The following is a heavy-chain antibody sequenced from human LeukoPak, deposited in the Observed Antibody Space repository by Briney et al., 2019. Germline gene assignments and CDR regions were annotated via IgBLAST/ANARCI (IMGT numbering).Heavy chain of an antibody. D-gene: IGHD2-2*01. CDR2: MYSGGST. V-gene: IGHV3-53*01. Sequence: GGSLRLSCAVSGFPVSSNFMTWVRQSPGKGLDWVAVMYSGGSTHYADSVEGRFTVSRDMSKNTLYLQMNSLRVGDSAVYYCARAPPDSRVQEIPGAYWGQGTLVTVSS. CDR3: ARAPPDSRVQEIPGAY. J-gene: IGHJ4*02. CDR1: GFPVSSNF.